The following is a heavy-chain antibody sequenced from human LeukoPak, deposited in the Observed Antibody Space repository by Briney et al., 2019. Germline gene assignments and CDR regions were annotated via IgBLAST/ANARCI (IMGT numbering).Heavy chain of an antibody. D-gene: IGHD3-3*01. CDR3: ARGRGRITIFGVVTKDYFDY. V-gene: IGHV1-69*02. Sequence: SVKVSCKASGGTFSSYTISWVRQAPGQGLEWMGRIIPILGIANYAQKFQGRVTITAGKSTSTAYMELSSLRSEDTAVYYCARGRGRITIFGVVTKDYFDYWGQGTLVTVSS. CDR1: GGTFSSYT. J-gene: IGHJ4*02. CDR2: IIPILGIA.